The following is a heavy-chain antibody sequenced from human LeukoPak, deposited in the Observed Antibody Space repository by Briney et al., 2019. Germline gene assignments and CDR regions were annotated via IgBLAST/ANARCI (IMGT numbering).Heavy chain of an antibody. V-gene: IGHV3-30*04. CDR2: ISYDGSNK. D-gene: IGHD6-19*01. CDR3: ATAALNSGCYYYYYYIDV. J-gene: IGHJ6*03. Sequence: GGSLRLSCAASGFTFSSYAMHWVRQAPGKGLEWVAVISYDGSNKYYADSVKGRFTISRDNSKNTLYLQMNSLRAEDTAVYYCATAALNSGCYYYYYYIDVWGKGTTVTISS. CDR1: GFTFSSYA.